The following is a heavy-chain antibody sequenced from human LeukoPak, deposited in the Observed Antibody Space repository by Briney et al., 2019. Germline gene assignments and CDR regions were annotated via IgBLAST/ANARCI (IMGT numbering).Heavy chain of an antibody. CDR2: INSVGSST. CDR1: GFTFSSNW. Sequence: GGSLRLSCVASGFTFSSNWMHWVRQAPGKGRGWVSRINSVGSSTSYADSVKGRFTISRDNAKNTLYLQMNSLRAEDTAVYFCASPGATSKFDYWGQGTQVTVSS. J-gene: IGHJ4*02. D-gene: IGHD1-26*01. V-gene: IGHV3-74*01. CDR3: ASPGATSKFDY.